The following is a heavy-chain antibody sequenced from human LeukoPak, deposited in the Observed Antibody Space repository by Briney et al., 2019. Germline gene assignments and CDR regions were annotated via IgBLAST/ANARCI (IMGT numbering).Heavy chain of an antibody. J-gene: IGHJ3*02. CDR2: IKSKTDGGTT. D-gene: IGHD2-2*01. V-gene: IGHV3-15*01. CDR1: GFTFSNAW. CDR3: TTGIVVVPAAMEDI. Sequence: PGGSLRLSCAASGFTFSNAWMSWVRQAPGKGLEWVGRIKSKTDGGTTDYAAPVKGRFTISRDDSKNTLYLQMNSLKTEDTAVYYCTTGIVVVPAAMEDIWGQGTMVTVSS.